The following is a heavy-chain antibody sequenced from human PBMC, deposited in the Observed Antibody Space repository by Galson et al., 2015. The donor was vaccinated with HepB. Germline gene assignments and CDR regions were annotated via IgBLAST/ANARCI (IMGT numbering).Heavy chain of an antibody. CDR1: GNSFDNFA. D-gene: IGHD3-9*01. CDR3: TKGAYYEILTAYWNTPHFAS. J-gene: IGHJ1*01. V-gene: IGHV3-30*04. CDR2: ISYNGSEK. Sequence: SLRLSCAASGNSFDNFAMHWVRQAPGKGLEWVAVISYNGSEKYHADSLKGRFTISRDNSKNTLFLQVDSLSPDDTALYYCTKGAYYEILTAYWNTPHFASWGQGTLVTVAS.